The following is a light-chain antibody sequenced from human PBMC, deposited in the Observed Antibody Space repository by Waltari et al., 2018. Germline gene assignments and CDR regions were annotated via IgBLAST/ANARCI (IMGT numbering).Light chain of an antibody. Sequence: SYALTQPPSVSMAPGEKAKTSCGGHNICSTRLHGYQQRPGQAPVLVMQYDDDRPSGIPERFSGSKSGNTATLTINRVAAGDEADYYCQMWDTSSDVGVFGGGTKLTVL. CDR2: YDD. J-gene: IGLJ3*02. CDR1: NICSTR. V-gene: IGLV3-21*04. CDR3: QMWDTSSDVGV.